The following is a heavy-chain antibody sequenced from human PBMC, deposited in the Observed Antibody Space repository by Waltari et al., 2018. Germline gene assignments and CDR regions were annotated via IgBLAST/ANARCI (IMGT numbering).Heavy chain of an antibody. CDR2: ISSSGSTI. CDR1: GFPFSSYE. J-gene: IGHJ6*02. Sequence: EVQLVESGGGLVQPGGSLRLPCAASGFPFSSYEMNWIRQAPGKGLEWVSYISSSGSTIYYADSLKGRFTISRDNAKNSLYLQMNSLRAEDTAVYYCARNRRGYGMDVWGQGTTVTVSS. V-gene: IGHV3-48*03. CDR3: ARNRRGYGMDV.